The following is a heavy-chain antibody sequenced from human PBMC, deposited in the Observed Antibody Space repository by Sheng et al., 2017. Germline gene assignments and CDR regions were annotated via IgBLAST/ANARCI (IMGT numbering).Heavy chain of an antibody. V-gene: IGHV1-69*02. D-gene: IGHD3-10*01. J-gene: IGHJ4*02. CDR1: GGTFSSYT. CDR2: IIPILGIA. CDR3: ARGQMAWFYVGDY. Sequence: QVQLVQSGAEVKKPGSSVKVSCKASGGTFSSYTISWVRQAPGQGLEWMGRIIPILGIANYAQKFQGRVTITADKSTSTAYMELSSLRSEDTAVYYCARGQMAWFYVGDYWGPGNPGHRLL.